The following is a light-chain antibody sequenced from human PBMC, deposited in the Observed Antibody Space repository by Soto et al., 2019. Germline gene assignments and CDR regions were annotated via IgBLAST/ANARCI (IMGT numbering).Light chain of an antibody. Sequence: YELTQPPSVSVSPGQTASITCSGDKLGDKYACWYQQKPGQSPVLVIYQDSKRPSGIPERFSGSNSGNTATLTISGTQAMDEADYYCQAWDSSTLYVFGTGTKLTVL. J-gene: IGLJ1*01. CDR1: KLGDKY. CDR2: QDS. CDR3: QAWDSSTLYV. V-gene: IGLV3-1*01.